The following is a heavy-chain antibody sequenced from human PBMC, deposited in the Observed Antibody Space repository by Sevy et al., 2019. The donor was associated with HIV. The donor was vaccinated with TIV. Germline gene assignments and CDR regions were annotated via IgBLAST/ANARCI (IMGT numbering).Heavy chain of an antibody. D-gene: IGHD5-12*01. V-gene: IGHV3-11*04. CDR1: GFTLSDYY. CDR3: ARARGYGGYDWGNWFDP. J-gene: IGHJ5*02. CDR2: ISSSGSTI. Sequence: GGSLRLSCAASGFTLSDYYMTWIRQAPGKGLEWLSYISSSGSTISYADSVKDRFTISRDNAKNSPYLQMNSLRAEDTAVYYCARARGYGGYDWGNWFDPWGQGTLVTVSS.